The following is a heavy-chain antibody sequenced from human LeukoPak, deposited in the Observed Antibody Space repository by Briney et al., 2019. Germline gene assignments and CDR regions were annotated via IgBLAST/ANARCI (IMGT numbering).Heavy chain of an antibody. CDR2: ISGSGGST. Sequence: GGSLRLSCAASGFTFSSYGMSWVRQAPGKGLEWVSAISGSGGSTYYADSVKGRFTISRDNSKNTLYLQMNSLRAEDTAVYYCARAGWYTLDNWGQGTLVTVPS. D-gene: IGHD2-15*01. CDR1: GFTFSSYG. CDR3: ARAGWYTLDN. V-gene: IGHV3-23*01. J-gene: IGHJ4*02.